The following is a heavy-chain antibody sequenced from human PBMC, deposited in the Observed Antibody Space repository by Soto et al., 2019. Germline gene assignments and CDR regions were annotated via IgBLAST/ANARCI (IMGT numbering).Heavy chain of an antibody. CDR3: ARVNGYYYYGMDV. CDR1: GFTFSGYY. V-gene: IGHV3-11*01. D-gene: IGHD3-22*01. J-gene: IGHJ6*02. Sequence: GGSLRLSCVASGFTFSGYYMSWIRQAPGKGLEWVSDISSSGSIIYYADSVKGRFTISRDNAKNSLYLQMNSLRAKDTAVYYCARVNGYYYYGMDVWGQGTTVTVSS. CDR2: ISSSGSII.